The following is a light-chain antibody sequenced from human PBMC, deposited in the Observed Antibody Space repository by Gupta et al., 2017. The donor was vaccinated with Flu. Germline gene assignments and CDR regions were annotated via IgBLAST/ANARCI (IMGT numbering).Light chain of an antibody. CDR2: DAS. V-gene: IGKV3-15*01. CDR3: QQYNNWPPWT. J-gene: IGKJ1*01. CDR1: QSIKSN. Sequence: ERATLSGRASQSIKSNLAWYQQKPGQAPRLLISDASTRATGVPARFSGSGSGTEFTLTISSLQSEDFAIYYCQQYNNWPPWTFGQGTKVEF.